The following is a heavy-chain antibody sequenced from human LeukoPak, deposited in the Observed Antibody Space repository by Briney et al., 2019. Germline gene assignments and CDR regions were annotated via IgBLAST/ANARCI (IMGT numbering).Heavy chain of an antibody. CDR1: GGTFSSYA. D-gene: IGHD5-18*01. CDR2: IIPIFGTA. J-gene: IGHJ4*02. Sequence: SVKVSCKASGGTFSSYAISWVRQAPGQGLEWMGGIIPIFGTANYAQKFQGRVTITADESTSTAHMELSSLRSEDTAVYYCARGAGAVVDTAMVFDYWGQGTLVTVSS. V-gene: IGHV1-69*13. CDR3: ARGAGAVVDTAMVFDY.